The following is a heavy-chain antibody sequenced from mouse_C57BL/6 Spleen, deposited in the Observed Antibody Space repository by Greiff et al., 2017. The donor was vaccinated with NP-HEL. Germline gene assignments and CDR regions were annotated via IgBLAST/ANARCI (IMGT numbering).Heavy chain of an antibody. Sequence: EVKLVESGGGLVQPGGSLKLSCAASGFTFSDYYMYWVRQTPEKRLELVAYISNGGGSTYYPDTVKGRFTISRDNAKNTLYLQMSRLKSEDTAMYYCARLGPYDYDRAMDYWGQGTSVTVSS. J-gene: IGHJ4*01. V-gene: IGHV5-12*01. CDR2: ISNGGGST. D-gene: IGHD2-4*01. CDR1: GFTFSDYY. CDR3: ARLGPYDYDRAMDY.